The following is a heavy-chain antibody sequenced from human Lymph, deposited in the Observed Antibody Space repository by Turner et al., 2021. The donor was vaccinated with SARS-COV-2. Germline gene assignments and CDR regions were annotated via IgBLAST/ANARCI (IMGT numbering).Heavy chain of an antibody. CDR3: AKEEMIEDWAMDV. CDR2: ISYDGSNK. J-gene: IGHJ6*02. Sequence: QVQLVASGGGLVQPGRSLRLSCAASGFTFSSYGMHWVRQAPGKGLEWVAVISYDGSNKYYADSVKGRFTISRDNSKNTLYLQMNSLRGEDTAVYYCAKEEMIEDWAMDVWGQGTTVIVSS. V-gene: IGHV3-30*18. CDR1: GFTFSSYG. D-gene: IGHD3-22*01.